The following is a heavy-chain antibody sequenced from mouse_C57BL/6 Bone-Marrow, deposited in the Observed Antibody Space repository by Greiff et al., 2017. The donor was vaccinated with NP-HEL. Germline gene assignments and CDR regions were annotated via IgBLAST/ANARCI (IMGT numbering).Heavy chain of an antibody. CDR3: ARRYGSRFYARDY. CDR2: IDPNSGGT. CDR1: GYTFTSYW. V-gene: IGHV1-72*01. D-gene: IGHD1-1*01. Sequence: VQLQQPGAELVKPGASVKLSCKASGYTFTSYWMHWVKQRPGRGLEWIGRIDPNSGGTKYNEKFKSKATLTVDKPSSTAYLQLSSLPSEDSAVYDCARRYGSRFYARDYWGQGTSVTVSS. J-gene: IGHJ4*01.